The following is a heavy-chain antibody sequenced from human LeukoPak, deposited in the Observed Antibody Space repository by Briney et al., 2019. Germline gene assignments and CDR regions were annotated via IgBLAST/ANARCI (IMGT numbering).Heavy chain of an antibody. CDR3: ARDLYGESTDY. D-gene: IGHD4-17*01. V-gene: IGHV4-4*07. J-gene: IGHJ4*02. Sequence: SETLSLTCTVSGDSISSYYWSWIRQPTGKGLEWIGRVYTSGSTNYNPSLRSRVTMSGDTSKNQFSLKLSSVTAADTAVYYCARDLYGESTDYWGQGTLITVYS. CDR2: VYTSGST. CDR1: GDSISSYY.